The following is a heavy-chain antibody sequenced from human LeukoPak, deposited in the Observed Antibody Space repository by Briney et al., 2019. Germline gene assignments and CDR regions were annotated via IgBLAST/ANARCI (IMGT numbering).Heavy chain of an antibody. CDR3: ARGGGYRAYYYDSSGYNLTDY. D-gene: IGHD3-22*01. CDR1: GFTFSSYA. Sequence: GGSLRLSCAASGFTFSSYAMHWVRQAPGKGLEWVAVISYDGSNKYYADSVKGRFTISRDNSKNTLYLQMNSLRGEDTAVYYCARGGGYRAYYYDSSGYNLTDYWGQGTLVTVSS. V-gene: IGHV3-30*04. J-gene: IGHJ4*02. CDR2: ISYDGSNK.